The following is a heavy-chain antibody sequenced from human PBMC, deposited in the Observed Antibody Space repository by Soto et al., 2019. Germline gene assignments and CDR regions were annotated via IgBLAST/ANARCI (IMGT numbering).Heavy chain of an antibody. Sequence: SETLSLTCTVSGGSISSYYWSWIRQPPGKGLEWIGYIYYSGSTNYNPSLKSRVTISVDTSKNQFSLKLSSVTAADTAVYYCARSSSGYDYPIGAFDIWGQGTMVTVS. J-gene: IGHJ3*02. D-gene: IGHD5-12*01. CDR1: GGSISSYY. CDR3: ARSSSGYDYPIGAFDI. CDR2: IYYSGST. V-gene: IGHV4-59*01.